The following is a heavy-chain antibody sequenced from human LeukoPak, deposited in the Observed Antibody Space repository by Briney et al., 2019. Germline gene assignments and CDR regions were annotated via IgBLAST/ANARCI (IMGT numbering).Heavy chain of an antibody. V-gene: IGHV5-51*01. CDR3: ARLDGAITTVRGANFDY. D-gene: IGHD3-10*01. J-gene: IGHJ4*02. Sequence: GESLKISCKGSGYSFTSYWIGWVRQMPGKGLEWMGIIYPGDSDTRYSPSFQGQVTISADKSISTAYLQWSSLKASDTAMYYCARLDGAITTVRGANFDYWGQGTLVTVSS. CDR2: IYPGDSDT. CDR1: GYSFTSYW.